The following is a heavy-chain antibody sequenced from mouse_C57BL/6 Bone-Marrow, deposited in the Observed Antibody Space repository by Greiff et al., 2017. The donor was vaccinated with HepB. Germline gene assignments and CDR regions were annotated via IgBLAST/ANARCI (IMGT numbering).Heavy chain of an antibody. D-gene: IGHD2-4*01. J-gene: IGHJ1*03. CDR2: IYPGSGNT. CDR1: GYTFTDYY. Sequence: QVQLQQSGAELVRPGASVKLSCKASGYTFTDYYINWVKQRPGQGLEWIARIYPGSGNTYYNEKFKGKATLTAEKSSSTAYMQLSSLTSEDSAVYFCARGLRPWYFDVWGTGTTVTVSS. V-gene: IGHV1-76*01. CDR3: ARGLRPWYFDV.